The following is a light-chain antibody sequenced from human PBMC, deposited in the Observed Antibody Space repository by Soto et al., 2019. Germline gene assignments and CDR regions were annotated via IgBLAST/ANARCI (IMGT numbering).Light chain of an antibody. CDR1: SSDIGAYDL. V-gene: IGLV2-14*03. CDR2: EVS. J-gene: IGLJ1*01. Sequence: QSVLTQPASVSGSPGQSITISCSGTSSDIGAYDLVSWYQQHPGRAPKLIIYEVSHRFSGLSYRFSGSKSVKTASLTTSGLQGEDEGDYYCTSCAPGRIYVFGSGTKVTVL. CDR3: TSCAPGRIYV.